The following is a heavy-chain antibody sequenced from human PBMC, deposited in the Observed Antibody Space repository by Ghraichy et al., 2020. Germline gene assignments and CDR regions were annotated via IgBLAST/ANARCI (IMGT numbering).Heavy chain of an antibody. Sequence: NLSLTCTVSGGSISSYYWSWIRQPPGKGLEWIGYIYYSGSTNYNPSLKSRVTISVDTSKNQFSLKLSSVTAADTAVYYCARDLGSSGWYAHDAFDIWGQGTMVTVSS. CDR1: GGSISSYY. J-gene: IGHJ3*02. V-gene: IGHV4-59*01. CDR2: IYYSGST. D-gene: IGHD6-19*01. CDR3: ARDLGSSGWYAHDAFDI.